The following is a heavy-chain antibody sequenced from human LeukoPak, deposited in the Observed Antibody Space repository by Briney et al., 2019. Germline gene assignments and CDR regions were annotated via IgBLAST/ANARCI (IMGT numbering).Heavy chain of an antibody. CDR1: GYTFTGYY. Sequence: GASVKVSCKASGYTFTGYYMHWVRQAPGQGLEWMGGINPNSGGTNYAQKFQGRVTMTRDTSISTAYMELSRLRSDDTAVYYCAREAIAAAVHAFDIWGQGTMVTVSS. CDR3: AREAIAAAVHAFDI. CDR2: INPNSGGT. D-gene: IGHD6-13*01. V-gene: IGHV1-2*02. J-gene: IGHJ3*02.